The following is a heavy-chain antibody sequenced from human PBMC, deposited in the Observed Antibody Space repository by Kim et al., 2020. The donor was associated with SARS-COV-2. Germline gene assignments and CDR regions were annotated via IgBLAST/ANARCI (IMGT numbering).Heavy chain of an antibody. CDR3: ARDPLGVSGSRWQSGS. CDR2: IYYSGST. V-gene: IGHV4-59*01. J-gene: IGHJ5*01. D-gene: IGHD2-15*01. Sequence: SETLSLTCTVSGASISDYYWSWIRQPPGKGLEWIGHIYYSGSTNYNPSLKSRVTIIQDTSKNQFSLKLTSVTAADTAFYYCARDPLGVSGSRWQSGSWG. CDR1: GASISDYY.